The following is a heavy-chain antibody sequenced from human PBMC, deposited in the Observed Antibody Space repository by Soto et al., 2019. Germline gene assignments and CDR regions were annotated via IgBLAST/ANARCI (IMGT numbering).Heavy chain of an antibody. J-gene: IGHJ3*02. D-gene: IGHD1-1*01. CDR1: GFTFSSYW. V-gene: IGHV3-7*01. CDR2: IKQDGSEK. Sequence: GGSLRLSCAASGFTFSSYWMSWVRQAPGKGLEWVANIKQDGSEKYYVDSVKGRFTISRDNAKNSLYLQMNSLRAEDTAVYYCERDQLERLDAFDIWGQGTMVTVSS. CDR3: ERDQLERLDAFDI.